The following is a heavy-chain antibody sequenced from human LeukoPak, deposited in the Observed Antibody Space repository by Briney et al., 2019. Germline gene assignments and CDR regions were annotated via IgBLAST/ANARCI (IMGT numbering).Heavy chain of an antibody. J-gene: IGHJ4*02. D-gene: IGHD3-10*01. CDR1: GFTFSSYA. CDR3: ARPHGFGDPYYFDY. Sequence: GGSLRLSCAASGFTFSSYAMHWVRQAPGKGLEWVAVISYDGSNKYYADSVKGRFTISRDNSKNTLYLQMNSLRAEDTAVFYCARPHGFGDPYYFDYWGQGTLITVSS. V-gene: IGHV3-30*04. CDR2: ISYDGSNK.